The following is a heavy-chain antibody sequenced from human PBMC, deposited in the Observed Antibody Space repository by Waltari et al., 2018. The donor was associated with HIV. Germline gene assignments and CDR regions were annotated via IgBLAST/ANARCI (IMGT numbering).Heavy chain of an antibody. D-gene: IGHD3-16*02. CDR3: TRGNIWGSYRYFDY. CDR2: ITRYTANS. V-gene: IGHV1-18*01. CDR1: GYPFINYH. J-gene: IGHJ4*02. Sequence: QIRLFQSDHVVRKPGASVTISCTTAGYPFINYHVTWVRQSLGKRLDWMGGITRYTANSNYTRESQGRVTLTTDAAAATAYLELRDLRPDDTAMYFCTRGNIWGSYRYFDYWGPGTLVTVS.